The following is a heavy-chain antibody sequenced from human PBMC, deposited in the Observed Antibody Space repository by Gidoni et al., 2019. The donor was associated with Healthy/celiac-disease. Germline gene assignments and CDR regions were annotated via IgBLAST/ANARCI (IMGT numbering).Heavy chain of an antibody. CDR2: IRSSSSYT. Sequence: QVQLVESGGGLVKRGGSLRLSGAAPGFTFSDYYLSWIRQAPGKGLGWVSYIRSSSSYTNYADSVKGRFTISRDNAKNSLYLQMNSLRAEDAAVYDCAREVGPYYYYYGMDVWGKGTTVTVSS. J-gene: IGHJ6*04. CDR3: AREVGPYYYYYGMDV. V-gene: IGHV3-11*06. CDR1: GFTFSDYY.